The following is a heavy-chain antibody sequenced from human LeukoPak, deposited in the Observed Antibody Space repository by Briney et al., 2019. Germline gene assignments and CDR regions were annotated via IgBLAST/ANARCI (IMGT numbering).Heavy chain of an antibody. J-gene: IGHJ4*02. CDR3: ANPPTVTSFHY. Sequence: GGSLRLSYAASGLTFSSYEMNWVRQAPGMGLEWVSYSSSSGSTIYYADSVKGRFTISRDNAKNSLYLQMNSLRAEDTAIYYCANPPTVTSFHYWGQGTLVTVSS. D-gene: IGHD4-11*01. CDR2: SSSSGSTI. V-gene: IGHV3-48*03. CDR1: GLTFSSYE.